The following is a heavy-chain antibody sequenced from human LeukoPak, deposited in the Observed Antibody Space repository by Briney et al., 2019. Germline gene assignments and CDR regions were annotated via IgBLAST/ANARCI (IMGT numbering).Heavy chain of an antibody. V-gene: IGHV4-39*07. CDR3: VLSGWYSNYFDY. Sequence: PSETLSLTCTVSGGSISSSSQYWGWIRQPPGKGLEWIGSIYHSGSTYYNPSLKSRVTISVDTSKNQFSLKLSSVTAADTAVYYCVLSGWYSNYFDYWGQGTLVTVSS. D-gene: IGHD6-19*01. CDR2: IYHSGST. J-gene: IGHJ4*02. CDR1: GGSISSSSQY.